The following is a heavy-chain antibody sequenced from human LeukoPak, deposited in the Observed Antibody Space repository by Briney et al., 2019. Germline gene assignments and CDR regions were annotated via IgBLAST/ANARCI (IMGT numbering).Heavy chain of an antibody. J-gene: IGHJ6*02. Sequence: GGSLRLSCAASGFTFSSYWMSWVRQAPGKGLEWVAHIKQDGSEKYYVDSVKGRFTISRDNAKNSLFLQMNSLRAEDTAVYYCARAGEYQLLYYYYYGMDVWGQGTTVTVSS. CDR2: IKQDGSEK. CDR1: GFTFSSYW. V-gene: IGHV3-7*01. CDR3: ARAGEYQLLYYYYYGMDV. D-gene: IGHD2-2*02.